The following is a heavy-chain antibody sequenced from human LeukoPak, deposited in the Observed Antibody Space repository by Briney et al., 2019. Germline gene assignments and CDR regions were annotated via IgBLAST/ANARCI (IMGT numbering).Heavy chain of an antibody. CDR3: ARDGTPGTTFRFDP. CDR2: TSGYNGNT. V-gene: IGHV1-18*04. D-gene: IGHD1-1*01. CDR1: DYTYTSYG. J-gene: IGHJ5*02. Sequence: ASVKVSCKASDYTYTSYGISWVRQAPGQGLEWMGWTSGYNGNTNYAQKFQARVTMTTDTSTTTAYMELRSLRSDDTAVCYCARDGTPGTTFRFDPWGQGTLVIVSS.